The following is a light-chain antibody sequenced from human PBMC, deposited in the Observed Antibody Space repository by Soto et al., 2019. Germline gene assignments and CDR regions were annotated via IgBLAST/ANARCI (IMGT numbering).Light chain of an antibody. CDR2: EVS. J-gene: IGLJ1*01. V-gene: IGLV2-14*01. CDR3: SSFTNTYSYV. CDR1: SSDVGGYNY. Sequence: QSVLTQPASVSGSPGQSITISCTGTSSDVGGYNYVSWYQQHPGKAPKLMIYEVSNRPSGVSNRFSGSKSGNTASLTISGLQAEDEADYYCSSFTNTYSYVFGTGTKV.